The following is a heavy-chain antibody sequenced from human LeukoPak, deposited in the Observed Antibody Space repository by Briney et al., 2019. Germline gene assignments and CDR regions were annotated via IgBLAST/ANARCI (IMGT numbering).Heavy chain of an antibody. V-gene: IGHV4-61*02. CDR1: GGSISSGSYY. D-gene: IGHD3-10*01. J-gene: IGHJ4*02. Sequence: SQTLSLTCTVSGGSISSGSYYSSWIRQPAGKGLEWIGRIYTSGSTNYNPSLKSRVTISVDTSKKQFSLKLSSVTAADTAVYYCVRVIDWVADGSGSYYNWGQGTLVTVSS. CDR2: IYTSGST. CDR3: VRVIDWVADGSGSYYN.